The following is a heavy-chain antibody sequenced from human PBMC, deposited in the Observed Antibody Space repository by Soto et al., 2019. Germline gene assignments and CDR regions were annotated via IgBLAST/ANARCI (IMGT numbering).Heavy chain of an antibody. CDR1: GFTFNNYG. V-gene: IGHV3-33*01. D-gene: IGHD6-13*01. J-gene: IGHJ6*02. Sequence: QVQLVESGGGVVQPGRSLRLSCAASGFTFNNYGMHWVRQAPGKGLEWLAVIWNDGSNSSYANSVKGRFTISRDNSKNTLYLQMSSLRAEDKAVYYCARRQLPPPTRGAANASGGMDVWGQGTTVTVSS. CDR2: IWNDGSNS. CDR3: ARRQLPPPTRGAANASGGMDV.